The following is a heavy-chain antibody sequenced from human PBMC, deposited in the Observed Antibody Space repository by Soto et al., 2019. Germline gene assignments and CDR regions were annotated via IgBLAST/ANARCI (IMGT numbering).Heavy chain of an antibody. CDR3: ASAEYSSGWHYYYYGMDV. CDR2: IYYSGST. Sequence: SETLSLTCTVSGGSISSYYWSWIRQPPGKGLEWIGYIYYSGSTNYNPSLKSRVTISVDTSKNQFSLRLSSVTAADTAVYYCASAEYSSGWHYYYYGMDVWGQGTTVTVSS. J-gene: IGHJ6*02. V-gene: IGHV4-59*08. D-gene: IGHD6-19*01. CDR1: GGSISSYY.